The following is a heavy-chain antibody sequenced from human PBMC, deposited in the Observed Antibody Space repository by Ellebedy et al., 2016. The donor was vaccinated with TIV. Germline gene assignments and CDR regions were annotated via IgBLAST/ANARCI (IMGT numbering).Heavy chain of an antibody. Sequence: MPSETLSLTCTVSCGSISSSSYFWRWIRQPPGKGLQWIGSIYFRGSTYYTPSLKSRVTISVATSTNQFSLKLTSVPATETGGYYCARARVVETRGFDYWGQGTLVTVSS. V-gene: IGHV4-39*01. CDR3: ARARVVETRGFDY. D-gene: IGHD2-15*01. CDR1: CGSISSSSYF. J-gene: IGHJ4*02. CDR2: IYFRGST.